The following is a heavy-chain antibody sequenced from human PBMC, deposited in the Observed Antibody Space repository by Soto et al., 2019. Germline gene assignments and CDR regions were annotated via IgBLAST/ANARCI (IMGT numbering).Heavy chain of an antibody. J-gene: IGHJ1*01. Sequence: QVQVVQSGAEVKKPGSSVKLSCKASGRIFSSFPTTWVRQVPGQGLEWMGGVISATGSITYAPKFQGRVTMTAVNSAGIGYMELTSLTSEDTSIYYCARVGGRDACNYVLDQWGQGTMVTVSS. CDR1: GRIFSSFP. V-gene: IGHV1-69*06. D-gene: IGHD3-10*02. CDR3: ARVGGRDACNYVLDQ. CDR2: VISATGSI.